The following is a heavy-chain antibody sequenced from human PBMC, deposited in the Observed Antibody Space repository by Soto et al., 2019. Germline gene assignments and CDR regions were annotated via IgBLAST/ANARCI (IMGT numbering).Heavy chain of an antibody. CDR3: ARGSPGTNWFDP. CDR2: ISPNTGGT. V-gene: IGHV1-2*02. D-gene: IGHD1-1*01. J-gene: IGHJ5*02. Sequence: QVQLVHSGAEVKKPGASVKVSCLPSGYTVTGYHIHWVRQAPGQGLEWMGWISPNTGGTQYAEKFRDRLTMTSYTSSSMVYMELTRLTYGDTAIYYCARGSPGTNWFDPWGQGTLVTVSS. CDR1: GYTVTGYH.